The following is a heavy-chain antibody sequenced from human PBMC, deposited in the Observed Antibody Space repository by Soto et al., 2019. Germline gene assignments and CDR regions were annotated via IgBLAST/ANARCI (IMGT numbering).Heavy chain of an antibody. CDR2: VYPSGNT. D-gene: IGHD5-12*01. V-gene: IGHV4-38-2*02. J-gene: IGHJ5*02. CDR3: VGYTASHNWFDP. Sequence: SETLSLTCTVSGDSVTNGFYWGLIRQSAGQGLECLGTVYPSGNTYYNPSVTGRVSMSIDPSKNQFSLSLTSVTAADTARYFCVGYTASHNWFDPWGQGTLVTVSS. CDR1: GDSVTNGFY.